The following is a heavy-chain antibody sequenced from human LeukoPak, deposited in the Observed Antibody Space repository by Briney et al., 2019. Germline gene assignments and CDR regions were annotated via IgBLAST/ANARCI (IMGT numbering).Heavy chain of an antibody. J-gene: IGHJ4*02. D-gene: IGHD3-9*01. CDR1: GFTVSSNY. CDR3: APGEYDILTGYNPYYFDY. Sequence: PGGSLRLSCAASGFTVSSNYMSWVRQAPGKGLEWVSVIYSGGSTYYADSVKGRFTISRDNAKNSLYLQMNSLRAEDTAVYYCAPGEYDILTGYNPYYFDYWGQGTLVTVSS. V-gene: IGHV3-53*01. CDR2: IYSGGST.